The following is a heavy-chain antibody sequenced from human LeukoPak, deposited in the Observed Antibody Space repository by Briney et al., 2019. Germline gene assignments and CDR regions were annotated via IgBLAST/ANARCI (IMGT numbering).Heavy chain of an antibody. D-gene: IGHD2-15*01. J-gene: IGHJ4*02. V-gene: IGHV3-21*03. CDR2: ISSSSSYI. CDR1: GFTVSSNY. CDR3: TTVASVVVVGATSLPFDY. Sequence: LGGSLRLSCAASGFTVSSNYMSWVRQAPGKGLEWVSSISSSSSYIYYADSVKGRFTISRDNAKNSLYLQMNSLRAEDTAVYYCTTVASVVVVGATSLPFDYWGQGTLVTVSS.